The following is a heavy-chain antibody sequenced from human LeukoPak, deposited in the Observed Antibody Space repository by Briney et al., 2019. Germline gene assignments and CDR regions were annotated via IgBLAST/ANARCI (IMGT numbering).Heavy chain of an antibody. J-gene: IGHJ3*01. CDR1: GDSIISNIYW. Sequence: SETLSLTCTVSGDSIISNIYWWDWVRLPPGKGLEWIGATFYTGRTFYSPSLKSRVSISVDTSKNQFSLDLSSATAADTAVYYCARRRHNFDFYDVWGQGTRVTVSS. V-gene: IGHV4-39*01. CDR2: TFYTGRT. CDR3: ARRRHNFDFYDV. D-gene: IGHD3/OR15-3a*01.